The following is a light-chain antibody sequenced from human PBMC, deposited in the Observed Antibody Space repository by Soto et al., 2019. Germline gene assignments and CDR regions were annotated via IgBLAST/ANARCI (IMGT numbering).Light chain of an antibody. J-gene: IGKJ4*01. CDR1: QSISSW. CDR2: DAS. V-gene: IGKV1-5*01. Sequence: DVQITQSPSTLSASVGDRVTITCRASQSISSWLAWYQQKPGKAPKLLIYDASSLESGVPSRFSGSGSGTDFTLTISSLQLEDFATYYCQQNYSTPLAFGGGTKVDIK. CDR3: QQNYSTPLA.